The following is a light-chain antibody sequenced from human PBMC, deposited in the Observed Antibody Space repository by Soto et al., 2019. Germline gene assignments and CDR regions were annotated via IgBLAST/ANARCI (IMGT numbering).Light chain of an antibody. CDR3: HQYGSSPGT. CDR2: GAS. V-gene: IGKV3-20*01. CDR1: QSVPSNY. J-gene: IGKJ1*01. Sequence: EIDLTQSPGTLSLSPGERATLSCRASQSVPSNYVAWYQQNPGQAPRLLLFGASIRGTGIPVRFSGSGSGTDFTLTITRLEPEDFAVYYCHQYGSSPGTFGQGTKVDIK.